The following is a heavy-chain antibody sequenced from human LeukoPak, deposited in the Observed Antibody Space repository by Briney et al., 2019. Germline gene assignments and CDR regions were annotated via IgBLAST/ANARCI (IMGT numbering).Heavy chain of an antibody. Sequence: GGSLRLSCAAPGFTFSSYAMHWVRQAPGKGLEWVAVISYDGSNKYYADSVKGRFTISRDNSKNTLYLQMNSLRAEDTAVYYCARGGGYCSSTSCYTAPHYNWFDPWGQGTLVTVSS. CDR2: ISYDGSNK. D-gene: IGHD2-2*02. V-gene: IGHV3-30-3*01. J-gene: IGHJ5*02. CDR1: GFTFSSYA. CDR3: ARGGGYCSSTSCYTAPHYNWFDP.